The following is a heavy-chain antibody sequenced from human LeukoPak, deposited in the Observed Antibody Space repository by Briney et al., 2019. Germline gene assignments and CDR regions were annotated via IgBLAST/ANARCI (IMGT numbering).Heavy chain of an antibody. CDR1: GYTFTGYY. Sequence: ASVNVSCKASGYTFTGYYMHWVRQAPGQGLEWMGWISAYNGNTNYAQKLQGRVTMTTDTSTSTAYMELRSLRSDDTAVYYCARDRGPRSSLRYRGQGTLVTVSS. J-gene: IGHJ4*02. CDR3: ARDRGPRSSLRY. V-gene: IGHV1-18*04. D-gene: IGHD6-13*01. CDR2: ISAYNGNT.